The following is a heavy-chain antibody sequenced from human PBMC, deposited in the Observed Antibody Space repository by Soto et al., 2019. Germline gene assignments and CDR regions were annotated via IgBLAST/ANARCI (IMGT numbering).Heavy chain of an antibody. Sequence: VKVSCKASGYTFTSYAMHWVRQAPGQRLEWMGWINAGNGNTKYSQKFQGRVTITRDTSASTAYMELSSLRSEDTAVYYCARDRYSSGWYVDYWGQGTQVTVSS. J-gene: IGHJ4*02. CDR1: GYTFTSYA. D-gene: IGHD6-19*01. V-gene: IGHV1-3*01. CDR3: ARDRYSSGWYVDY. CDR2: INAGNGNT.